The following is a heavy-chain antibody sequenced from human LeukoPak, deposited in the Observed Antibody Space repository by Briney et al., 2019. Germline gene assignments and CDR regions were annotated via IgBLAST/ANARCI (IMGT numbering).Heavy chain of an antibody. Sequence: SETLSLTCAVTGASVSSGGSSWAWVRQPPGKGLEWIGYIYHIVNTFYNPSLQSRVTISVDRAKNQVSLRLTSVTAADTAVYYCARDSYGLGSNYFDPWGQGTQVTVSS. CDR2: IYHIVNT. CDR1: GASVSSGGSS. J-gene: IGHJ5*02. CDR3: ARDSYGLGSNYFDP. D-gene: IGHD3-10*01. V-gene: IGHV4-30-2*01.